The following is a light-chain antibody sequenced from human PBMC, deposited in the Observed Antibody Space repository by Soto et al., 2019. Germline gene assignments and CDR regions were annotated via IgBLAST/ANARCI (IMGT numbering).Light chain of an antibody. V-gene: IGLV2-14*01. CDR3: SSFTTSSTWV. Sequence: QSALTQPASVSGSPGQSITISCTGTSSDVGGYNYVSWYQQYPGKAPKLMIYDVTTRPSGVYSRFSGSKSGNTASLTISGLQAVDEADYYCSSFTTSSTWVFGAGTKLTVL. CDR2: DVT. J-gene: IGLJ3*02. CDR1: SSDVGGYNY.